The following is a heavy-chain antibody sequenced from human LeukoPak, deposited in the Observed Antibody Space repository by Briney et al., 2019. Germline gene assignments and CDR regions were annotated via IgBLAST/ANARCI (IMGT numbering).Heavy chain of an antibody. CDR1: GGTFSSYA. CDR2: IIPIFGTA. CDR3: ARDLVHRITMNSFRPQ. J-gene: IGHJ4*02. Sequence: SVKVSCKASGGTFSSYAISWVRQAPGQGLEWMGRIIPIFGTANYAQKFQGRVTITTDESTSTAYMELSSLRSEDTAVYYFARDLVHRITMNSFRPQWGQGTLVTVSS. V-gene: IGHV1-69*05. D-gene: IGHD3-22*01.